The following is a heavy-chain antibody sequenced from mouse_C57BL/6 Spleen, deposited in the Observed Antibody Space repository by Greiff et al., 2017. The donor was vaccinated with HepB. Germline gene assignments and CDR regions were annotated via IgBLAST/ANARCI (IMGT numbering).Heavy chain of an antibody. V-gene: IGHV5-4*01. CDR2: ISDGGSYT. J-gene: IGHJ2*01. CDR1: GFTFSSYA. D-gene: IGHD1-1*01. CDR3: ARSLYGSSLVYFDY. Sequence: EVQGVESGGGLVKPGGSLKLSCAASGFTFSSYAMSWVRQTPEKRLEWVATISDGGSYTYYPDNVKGRFTISRDNAKNNLYLQMSHLKSEDTAMYYCARSLYGSSLVYFDYWGQGTTLTVSS.